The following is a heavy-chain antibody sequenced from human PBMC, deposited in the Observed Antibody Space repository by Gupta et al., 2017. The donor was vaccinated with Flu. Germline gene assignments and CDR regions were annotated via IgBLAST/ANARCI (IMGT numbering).Heavy chain of an antibody. J-gene: IGHJ5*02. CDR1: GGSISANNW. V-gene: IGHV4-4*02. CDR2: IFHTGTT. Sequence: LSLTCAVSGGSISANNWWTWVRQPTGKGLEWIGEIFHTGTTNYNPSLKSRVIISVDKSKNQFSLKLNSVTAADTAVYYCAGNWFDPWGQGTLVTVSS. CDR3: AGNWFDP.